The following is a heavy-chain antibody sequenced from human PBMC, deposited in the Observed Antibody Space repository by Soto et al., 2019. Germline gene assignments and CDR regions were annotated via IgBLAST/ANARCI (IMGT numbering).Heavy chain of an antibody. CDR1: GFTFSDYY. CDR3: ARDRFWEWLSQTMDV. V-gene: IGHV3-11*01. D-gene: IGHD3-3*01. Sequence: GGSLRLSCAASGFTFSDYYMSWIRQAPGKGLEWVSYISSSGSTIYYADSVKGRFTISRDNAKNSLYLQMNSLRAEDTAVYYCARDRFWEWLSQTMDVWGQGTTVTVYS. CDR2: ISSSGSTI. J-gene: IGHJ6*02.